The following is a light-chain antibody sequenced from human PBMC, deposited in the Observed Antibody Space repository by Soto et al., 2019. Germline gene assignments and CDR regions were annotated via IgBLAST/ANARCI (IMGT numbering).Light chain of an antibody. CDR1: QSVSSTY. V-gene: IGKV3-20*01. Sequence: EIVLTQSPGTLSLFPGERATLSCRASQSVSSTYFAWYRQKPGQPPSLLIYGASNRATGVPDRFSGSGSGPDFTLTISRLEPEDFAVYYCQQYGSSLYTFGQGTKLEIK. CDR2: GAS. J-gene: IGKJ2*01. CDR3: QQYGSSLYT.